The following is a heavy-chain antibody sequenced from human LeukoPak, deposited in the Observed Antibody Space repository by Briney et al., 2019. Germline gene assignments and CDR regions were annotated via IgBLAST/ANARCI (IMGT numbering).Heavy chain of an antibody. J-gene: IGHJ4*02. D-gene: IGHD5-18*01. CDR2: VLGSVRT. V-gene: IGHV4-59*11. Sequence: SETLSLTCTVSGGSITSHYWSWLRQPPGKGLEWLAYVLGSVRTIDNPSLQSRLNLPADTSKNQFSLRLSSVTAADTAVYYCATLKRGSIYGYFDFWGQGIKVSVSS. CDR3: ATLKRGSIYGYFDF. CDR1: GGSITSHY.